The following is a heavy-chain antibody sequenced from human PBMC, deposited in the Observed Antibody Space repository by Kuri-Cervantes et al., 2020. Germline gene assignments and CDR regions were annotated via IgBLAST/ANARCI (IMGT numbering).Heavy chain of an antibody. V-gene: IGHV4-30-2*03. CDR2: IYHSGST. CDR1: GGSISSGGYS. D-gene: IGHD3-22*01. CDR3: ARQHPYYYDSSGYYRGDWFDP. J-gene: IGHJ5*02. Sequence: LRLSCAVSGGSISSGGYSWSWIRQPPGKGLEWIGYIYHSGSTYYNPSLKSRVTISVDTSRNQFSLKLSSVTAADTAVYYCARQHPYYYDSSGYYRGDWFDPWGQGTLVTVSS.